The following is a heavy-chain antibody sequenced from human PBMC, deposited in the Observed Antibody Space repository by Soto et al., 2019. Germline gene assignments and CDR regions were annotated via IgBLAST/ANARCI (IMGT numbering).Heavy chain of an antibody. V-gene: IGHV1-18*04. D-gene: IGHD3-22*01. CDR3: ARDRYYDSSGPPRFDP. CDR2: ISAYNGNT. CDR1: GYTFTSYG. J-gene: IGHJ5*02. Sequence: QVQLVQSGAEVKKPGASVKVSCKASGYTFTSYGISWVRQAPGQGLEWMGWISAYNGNTNYAQKLQGRVTMTAVTTTSTAYMELRSLSSDDTAVYYCARDRYYDSSGPPRFDPWGQGTLVTVSS.